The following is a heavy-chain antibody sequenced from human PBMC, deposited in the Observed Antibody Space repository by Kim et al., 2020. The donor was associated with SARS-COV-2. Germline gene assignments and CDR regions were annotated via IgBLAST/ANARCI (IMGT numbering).Heavy chain of an antibody. CDR3: AREGYFGVVPNYYYGMDV. V-gene: IGHV3-66*02. D-gene: IGHD3-3*01. J-gene: IGHJ6*02. Sequence: GGSLRLSCAASGFTVSSNYMSWVRQAPGKGLEWVSVIYSGGSTYYADSVKGRFTISRDNSKNTLYLQMNSLRAEDTAVYYCAREGYFGVVPNYYYGMDVWGQGTTVTVSS. CDR1: GFTVSSNY. CDR2: IYSGGST.